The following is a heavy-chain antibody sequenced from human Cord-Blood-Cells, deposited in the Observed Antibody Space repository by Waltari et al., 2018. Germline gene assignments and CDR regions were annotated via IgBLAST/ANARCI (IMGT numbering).Heavy chain of an antibody. J-gene: IGHJ4*02. CDR1: GFTSRRYT. Sequence: QVQLVESGGGVVQPGRSLRLSCAAPGFTSRRYTIHRVRQAPGKGLEWVAVISYDGSNKYYADSVKGRFTISRDNSKNTLYLQMNSLRAEDTAVYYCARDAEGAGSYYFDYWGQGTLVTVSS. CDR2: ISYDGSNK. CDR3: ARDAEGAGSYYFDY. V-gene: IGHV3-30-3*01. D-gene: IGHD1-26*01.